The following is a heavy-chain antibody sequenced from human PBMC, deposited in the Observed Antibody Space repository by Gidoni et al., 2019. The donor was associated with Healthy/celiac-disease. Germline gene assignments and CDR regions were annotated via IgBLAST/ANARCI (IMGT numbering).Heavy chain of an antibody. CDR3: ATSRTSSSWYGYYFDY. V-gene: IGHV3-64D*06. CDR1: GFTFSSYA. CDR2: ISSNGSST. Sequence: EVQLVESGGGLVQPGGSLRLSCSASGFTFSSYAMHWVRQAPGKGLEYVSAISSNGSSTYYADSVKGRFTISRDNSKNTLYLQMSSLRAEDTAVYYCATSRTSSSWYGYYFDYWGQGTLVTVSS. J-gene: IGHJ4*02. D-gene: IGHD6-13*01.